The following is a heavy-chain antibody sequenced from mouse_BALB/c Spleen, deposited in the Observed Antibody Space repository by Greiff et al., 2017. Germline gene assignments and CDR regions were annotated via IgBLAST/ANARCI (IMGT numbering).Heavy chain of an antibody. CDR2: IDPENGNT. Sequence: VQLQQSGAELVRPGALVKLSCKASGFNIKDYYMHWVKQRPEQGLEWIGWIDPENGNTIYDPKFQGKASITADTSSNTAYLQLSSLTSEDTAVYYCARGSSYGFDYWGQGTTRTVSS. J-gene: IGHJ2*01. V-gene: IGHV14-1*02. CDR1: GFNIKDYY. D-gene: IGHD1-1*01. CDR3: ARGSSYGFDY.